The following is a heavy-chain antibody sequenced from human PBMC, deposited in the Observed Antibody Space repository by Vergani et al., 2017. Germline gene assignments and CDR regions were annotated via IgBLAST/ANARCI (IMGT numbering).Heavy chain of an antibody. Sequence: EVQLLESGGGLVQPGGSLRLSCAASGFTFSSYAMSWVRQAPGKGLEWVSAISGSGGSTYYADSVKGRFTISRDNSKNTLYLQMNSLRAEETAVYYCASPGDSSGYYPGRFDYWGQGTLVTVSS. V-gene: IGHV3-23*01. J-gene: IGHJ4*02. CDR1: GFTFSSYA. D-gene: IGHD3-22*01. CDR3: ASPGDSSGYYPGRFDY. CDR2: ISGSGGST.